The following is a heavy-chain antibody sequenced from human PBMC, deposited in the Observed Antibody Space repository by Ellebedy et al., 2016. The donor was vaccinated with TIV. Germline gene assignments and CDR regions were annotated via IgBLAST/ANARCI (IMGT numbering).Heavy chain of an antibody. V-gene: IGHV3-7*01. J-gene: IGHJ4*02. CDR2: IKQDGSEK. CDR3: ARDGKSTQSGYAGFDY. D-gene: IGHD5-12*01. CDR1: GFTFSSYW. Sequence: GESLKISCAASGFTFSSYWMSWVRQAPGKGLEWVANIKQDGSEKYYVDSVKGRFTISRDNAKNSLYLQMNSLRAEDTAVYYCARDGKSTQSGYAGFDYWGQGTLVTVSS.